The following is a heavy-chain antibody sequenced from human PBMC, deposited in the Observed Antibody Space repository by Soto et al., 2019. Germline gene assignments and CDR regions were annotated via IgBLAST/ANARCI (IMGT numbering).Heavy chain of an antibody. V-gene: IGHV3-9*01. CDR3: AKDFAQTYGDYVYYYYGMDV. CDR1: GFTFDDYA. J-gene: IGHJ6*02. D-gene: IGHD4-17*01. Sequence: EVQLVESGGGLVQPGRSLRLSCAASGFTFDDYAMHWVRQAPGKGLEWVSGISWNSGSIGYADSVKGRFTISRDNAKNSLYLQMNSLRAEDTALYYCAKDFAQTYGDYVYYYYGMDVWGQGTTVTVSS. CDR2: ISWNSGSI.